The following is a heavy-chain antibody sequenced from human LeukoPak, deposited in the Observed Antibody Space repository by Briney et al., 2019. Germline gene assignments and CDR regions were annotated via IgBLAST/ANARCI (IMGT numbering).Heavy chain of an antibody. CDR1: GFTVSSTY. J-gene: IGHJ4*02. D-gene: IGHD2-2*01. CDR2: IYTGGST. CDR3: ARGPRGCSTTYCSDYFDY. V-gene: IGHV3-53*01. Sequence: GGSLRLSCAASGFTVSSTYVSWVRQAPGKGLEWVSVIYTGGSTYYADSVKGRFTISRDNSKNTLYLRMNSLRAEDTAVYYCARGPRGCSTTYCSDYFDYWGQGTLVTVSS.